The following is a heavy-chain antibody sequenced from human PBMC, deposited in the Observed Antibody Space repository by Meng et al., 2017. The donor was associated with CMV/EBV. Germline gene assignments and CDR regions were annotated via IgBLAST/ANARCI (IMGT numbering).Heavy chain of an antibody. J-gene: IGHJ4*02. CDR1: GGTFSSYA. D-gene: IGHD2-15*01. V-gene: IGHV1-69*12. CDR2: IIPIFGTA. CDR3: ARNQPSRGWSHEDY. Sequence: QGQLVQSGVEVKKPGSSVKVPCKASGGTFSSYAISWVRQAPGQGLEWMGGIIPIFGTANYAQKFQGRVTITADESTSTAYMELSSLRSEDTAVYYCARNQPSRGWSHEDYWGQGTLVTVSS.